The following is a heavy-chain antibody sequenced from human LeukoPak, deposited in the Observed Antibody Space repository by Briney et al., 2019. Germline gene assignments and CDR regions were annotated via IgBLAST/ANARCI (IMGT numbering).Heavy chain of an antibody. D-gene: IGHD6-19*01. CDR3: ARVRIAVASHALPSYFDY. CDR2: IYYSGST. V-gene: IGHV4-61*01. Sequence: SETLSLTCTVSGGTVSSGSFYWSWIRQPPGKGLEGIGYIYYSGSTNYKTSLKSRVTISVDTSKNQFSLKLSSVTAADTAVYYCARVRIAVASHALPSYFDYWGQGTLVTVSS. CDR1: GGTVSSGSFY. J-gene: IGHJ4*02.